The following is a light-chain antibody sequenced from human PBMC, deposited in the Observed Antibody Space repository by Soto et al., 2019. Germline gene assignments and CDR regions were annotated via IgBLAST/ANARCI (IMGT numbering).Light chain of an antibody. CDR3: QQYNNWPLT. CDR1: QSVNNN. CDR2: GAS. V-gene: IGKV3-15*01. Sequence: EVVMTQSPATLSVSPGERATFSCRASQSVNNNLAWYQQKTGQAPRLLIYGASTRATDIPARFSGSGSGTDFTLTISSLQSEDFAVYYCQQYNNWPLTFGGGTRVDVK. J-gene: IGKJ4*01.